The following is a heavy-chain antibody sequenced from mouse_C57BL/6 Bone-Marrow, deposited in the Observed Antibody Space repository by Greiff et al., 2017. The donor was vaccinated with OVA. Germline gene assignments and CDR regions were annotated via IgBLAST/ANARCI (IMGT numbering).Heavy chain of an antibody. J-gene: IGHJ2*01. V-gene: IGHV1-55*01. CDR3: AREVLRSYYLDY. CDR2: IYPGSGST. CDR1: GYTFTSYW. D-gene: IGHD1-1*01. Sequence: QVQLQQPGAELVKPGASVKMSCKASGYTFTSYWITWVKQRPGQGLEWIGDIYPGSGSTNYNEKFKSKATLTVDTSSSTAYMQLSSLTSEDSAVYYCAREVLRSYYLDYWGQGTTLTVSS.